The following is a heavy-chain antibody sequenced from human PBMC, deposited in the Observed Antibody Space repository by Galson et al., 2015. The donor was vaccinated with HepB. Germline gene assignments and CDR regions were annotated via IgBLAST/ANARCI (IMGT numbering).Heavy chain of an antibody. V-gene: IGHV3-21*01. CDR2: ISSSSSYI. D-gene: IGHD2/OR15-2a*01. CDR3: ARDLERLLNWFDL. CDR1: GFTFSSYS. Sequence: SLRLSCAASGFTFSSYSMNWVRQAPGKGLEWVSSISSSSSYIYYADSVKGRFTISRDNAKNSLYLQMNSLRAEDTAVYYCARDLERLLNWFDLWGQGTLVTVSS. J-gene: IGHJ5*02.